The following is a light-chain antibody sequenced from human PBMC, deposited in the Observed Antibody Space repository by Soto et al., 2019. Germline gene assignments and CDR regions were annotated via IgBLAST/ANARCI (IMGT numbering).Light chain of an antibody. V-gene: IGKV3-20*01. CDR1: QSVGSSY. Sequence: EIVLTQSPGALSLSPGERATLSCRASQSVGSSYLAWYQKKPGQAPRFLIYGASSRATGIPDRFSGSGYGTDFTLTINRLEPEDFAVYFCQQYAGSPWTFGQGTKVEIK. J-gene: IGKJ1*01. CDR3: QQYAGSPWT. CDR2: GAS.